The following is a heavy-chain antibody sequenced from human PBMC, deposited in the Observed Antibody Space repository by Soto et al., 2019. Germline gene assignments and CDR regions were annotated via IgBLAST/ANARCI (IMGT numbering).Heavy chain of an antibody. J-gene: IGHJ5*02. D-gene: IGHD2-2*01. CDR3: ARVHRALYCSSTSCPNWFDP. CDR2: IYYSGST. Sequence: SETLSLTCAVSGGSISSGGYYWSWIRQHPGKGLEWIGYIYYSGSTYYNPSLKSRVTISVDTSKNQFSLKLSSVTAADTAVYYCARVHRALYCSSTSCPNWFDPWGQGTLVTVS. CDR1: GGSISSGGYY. V-gene: IGHV4-31*11.